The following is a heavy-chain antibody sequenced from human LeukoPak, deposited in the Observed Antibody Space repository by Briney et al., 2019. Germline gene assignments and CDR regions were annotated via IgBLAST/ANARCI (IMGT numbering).Heavy chain of an antibody. CDR2: INHSGST. Sequence: SETLSLTCAVYSGSFCGYYWSWIRQPPGKGLEWIGEINHSGSTNYNPSLKSRVTISVDTSKNQFSLKVSSVTAADTAVYYCARGGRWLQDNWGQGTLVTVSS. J-gene: IGHJ4*02. V-gene: IGHV4-34*01. D-gene: IGHD5-24*01. CDR1: SGSFCGYY. CDR3: ARGGRWLQDN.